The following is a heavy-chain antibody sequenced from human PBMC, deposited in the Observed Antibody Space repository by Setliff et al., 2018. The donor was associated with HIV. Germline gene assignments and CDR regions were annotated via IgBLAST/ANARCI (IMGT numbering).Heavy chain of an antibody. Sequence: SETLSLTCTVSGYSISSGYYWGWIRQPPGKGLEWIGSIYHSGSTYYNPSLKSRVTISVDTSKNQFSLKLSSVTAADTAVYYCARVVGADDAFAFWGQGTMVNVSS. V-gene: IGHV4-38-2*02. CDR3: ARVVGADDAFAF. CDR2: IYHSGST. J-gene: IGHJ3*01. CDR1: GYSISSGYY. D-gene: IGHD1-26*01.